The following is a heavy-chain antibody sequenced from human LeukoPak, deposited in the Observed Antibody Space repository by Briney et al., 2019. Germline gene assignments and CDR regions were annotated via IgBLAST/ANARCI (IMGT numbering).Heavy chain of an antibody. D-gene: IGHD3-10*01. CDR2: FYYSWST. CDR3: ARFYCGSGSYVSNFDY. V-gene: IGHV4-39*01. Sequence: PGEAESLLCNVCGGCVTTSYYYWPWICKQPGEALDWIGSFYYSWSTYYNPSLQSRVTISVDTSKTQYSLRLNSVTAADTAVYCCARFYCGSGSYVSNFDYWGQGTLVSVSS. CDR1: GGCVTTSYYY. J-gene: IGHJ4*02.